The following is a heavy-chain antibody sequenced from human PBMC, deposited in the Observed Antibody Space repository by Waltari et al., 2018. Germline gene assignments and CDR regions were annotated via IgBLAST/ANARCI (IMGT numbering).Heavy chain of an antibody. J-gene: IGHJ1*01. Sequence: EVQLVQSGAEVKKPGATVKISCKASGYTFTDYYMHWVQQAPGKGLEWMGRVDPEDGETIYAEKFQGRVTITADTSTDTAYMELSSLRSEDTAVYYCATQQLVWGGFTFQHWGQGTLVTVSS. CDR1: GYTFTDYY. CDR3: ATQQLVWGGFTFQH. CDR2: VDPEDGET. D-gene: IGHD6-13*01. V-gene: IGHV1-69-2*01.